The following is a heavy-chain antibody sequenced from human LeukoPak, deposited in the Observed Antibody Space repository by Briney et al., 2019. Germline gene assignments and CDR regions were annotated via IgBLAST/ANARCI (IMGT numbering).Heavy chain of an antibody. CDR1: GYTFTGYY. Sequence: ASVRVSCKASGYTFTGYYMHWVRQAPGQGLEWMGWINPNSGGTNYAQKFQGRVTMTRDTSISTAYMELSRLRSDDTAVYYCARPRYCSSTSCSNAFDIWGQGTMVTASS. D-gene: IGHD2-2*01. J-gene: IGHJ3*02. CDR3: ARPRYCSSTSCSNAFDI. CDR2: INPNSGGT. V-gene: IGHV1-2*02.